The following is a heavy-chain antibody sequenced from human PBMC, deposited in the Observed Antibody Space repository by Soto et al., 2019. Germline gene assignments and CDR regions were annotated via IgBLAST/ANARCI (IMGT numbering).Heavy chain of an antibody. D-gene: IGHD6-19*01. CDR3: ARGKSSSGWYEYNWFDP. CDR2: INAGNGNT. V-gene: IGHV1-3*01. Sequence: ASVKVSCKASGYTFTSYAMHWVRQAPGQSLEWMGWINAGNGNTKYSQKFQGRVTITRDTSASTAYMELSSLRSEDTAVYYCARGKSSSGWYEYNWFDPWGQGTLVTVAS. CDR1: GYTFTSYA. J-gene: IGHJ5*02.